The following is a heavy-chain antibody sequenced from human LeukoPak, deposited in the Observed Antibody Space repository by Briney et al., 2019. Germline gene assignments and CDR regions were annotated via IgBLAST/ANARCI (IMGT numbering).Heavy chain of an antibody. D-gene: IGHD5-12*01. Sequence: PGGSLRLSCAASGFTFSSYGMHWVRQAPGKGLEWVAVISYDGSNKYYADSVKGRFTISRDNSKNTLYLQMNSLRAEDTAVYYCAKDLSGYDSSRYFDLWGRGTLVTVSS. CDR1: GFTFSSYG. CDR3: AKDLSGYDSSRYFDL. V-gene: IGHV3-30*18. CDR2: ISYDGSNK. J-gene: IGHJ2*01.